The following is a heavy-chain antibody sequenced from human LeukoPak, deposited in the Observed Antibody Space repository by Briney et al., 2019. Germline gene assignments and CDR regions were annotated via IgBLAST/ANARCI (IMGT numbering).Heavy chain of an antibody. Sequence: GGSLRLSCAASGFTFSDYYMAWIRQAPGKGLEWLSHISSSGATTYNPDSVKGRFTISRDNTKNSVYLQMNSLGVGDTAVYYCARYSRGPSGSYWGQGTLVTVSS. D-gene: IGHD3-10*01. CDR2: ISSSGATT. V-gene: IGHV3-11*01. CDR1: GFTFSDYY. J-gene: IGHJ4*02. CDR3: ARYSRGPSGSY.